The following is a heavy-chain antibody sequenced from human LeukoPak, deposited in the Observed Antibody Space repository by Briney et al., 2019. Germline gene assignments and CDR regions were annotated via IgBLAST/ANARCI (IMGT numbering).Heavy chain of an antibody. V-gene: IGHV3-15*01. D-gene: IGHD2-21*01. J-gene: IGHJ4*02. Sequence: PGGSLRHSCAASGFSFTNASMTWVRPAPGKGLERVGRIRSNTEVGTTDYAPPVKGRFSISRDDSRNTLYLQMNSLKTKDTDVNYCTRDCYWVFLWGQGTLLTV. CDR3: TRDCYWVFL. CDR1: GFSFTNAS. CDR2: IRSNTEVGTT.